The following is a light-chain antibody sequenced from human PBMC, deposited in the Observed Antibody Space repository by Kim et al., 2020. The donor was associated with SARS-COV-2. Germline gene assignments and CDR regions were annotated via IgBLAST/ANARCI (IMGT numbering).Light chain of an antibody. J-gene: IGLJ3*02. CDR3: NSRESGVNHVV. Sequence: LGQTVRITGQGDRLRSYYASWYQQKPGQAPVLVIYEKNNRPSGIPDRFSGSSSGNTASLTITGAQAEDEADYYCNSRESGVNHVVFGGGTQLTVL. CDR2: EKN. V-gene: IGLV3-19*01. CDR1: RLRSYY.